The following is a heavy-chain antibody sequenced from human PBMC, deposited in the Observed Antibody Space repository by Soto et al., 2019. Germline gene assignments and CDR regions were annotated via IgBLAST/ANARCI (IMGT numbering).Heavy chain of an antibody. D-gene: IGHD3-10*01. CDR3: ARLRYGSGSYWFDP. J-gene: IGHJ5*02. CDR1: GGSISSSSYY. CDR2: IYYSGST. V-gene: IGHV4-39*01. Sequence: PSETLSLTCTVSGGSISSSSYYWGWIRQPPGKGLEWIGSIYYSGSTYYNPSLKSRVTISVDTSKNQFSLKLSSVTAADTAVYYCARLRYGSGSYWFDPWGQGTLVTVS.